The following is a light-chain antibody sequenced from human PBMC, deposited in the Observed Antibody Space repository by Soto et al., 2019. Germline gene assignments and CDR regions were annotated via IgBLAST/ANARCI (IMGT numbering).Light chain of an antibody. CDR2: ESS. Sequence: QSVLTQPSSVSGAPGQTVTISCTGSSSNIGAEYDVHWYQQLPGGAPKLLIYESSDRLSGVPDRCSDSKSGASASLAITGLQDEDEANYYCQAYDRSLSVVVFGGGTKLTVL. V-gene: IGLV1-40*01. CDR3: QAYDRSLSVVV. J-gene: IGLJ2*01. CDR1: SSNIGAEYD.